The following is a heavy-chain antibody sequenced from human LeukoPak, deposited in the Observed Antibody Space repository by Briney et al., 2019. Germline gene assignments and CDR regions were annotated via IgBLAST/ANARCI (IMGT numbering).Heavy chain of an antibody. J-gene: IGHJ4*02. V-gene: IGHV1-46*01. CDR2: INPSGGST. CDR1: GYTFTSYY. D-gene: IGHD3-22*01. Sequence: GASVKVSCTASGYTFTSYYMHWVRQAPGQGLEWMGIINPSGGSTSYAQKFQGRVTMTRDTSTSTVYMELSSLRSEDTAVYYCARDRENYYDSSGSLGGSDYWGQGTLVTVSS. CDR3: ARDRENYYDSSGSLGGSDY.